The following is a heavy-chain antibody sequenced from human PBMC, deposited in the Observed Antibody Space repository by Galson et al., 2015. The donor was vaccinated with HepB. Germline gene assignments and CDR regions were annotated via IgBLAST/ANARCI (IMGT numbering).Heavy chain of an antibody. CDR3: ARDPNWYSSSWDDAFDI. Sequence: SLRLSCAASGFTFSSYAMHWVRQAPGKGLEWVAVISYDGSNKHYADSVKGRFTISRDNSKNTLYLQMNSLRAEDTAVFHCARDPNWYSSSWDDAFDIWGQGTMVTVSS. J-gene: IGHJ3*02. CDR1: GFTFSSYA. D-gene: IGHD6-13*01. CDR2: ISYDGSNK. V-gene: IGHV3-30*04.